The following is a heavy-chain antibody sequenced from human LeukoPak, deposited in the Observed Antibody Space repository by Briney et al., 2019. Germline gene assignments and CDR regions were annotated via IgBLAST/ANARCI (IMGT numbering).Heavy chain of an antibody. CDR1: GFTFDDYT. Sequence: GGSLRLSCAASGFTFDDYTIHWVRQAPGKGLEWVSLISWDGGSTYYADSVKGRFTISRDNSKNTLYLQMNSLRAEDTALYYCARVSDISVAAYFDYWGQGTRVTVSS. CDR2: ISWDGGST. J-gene: IGHJ4*02. CDR3: ARVSDISVAAYFDY. D-gene: IGHD6-19*01. V-gene: IGHV3-43*01.